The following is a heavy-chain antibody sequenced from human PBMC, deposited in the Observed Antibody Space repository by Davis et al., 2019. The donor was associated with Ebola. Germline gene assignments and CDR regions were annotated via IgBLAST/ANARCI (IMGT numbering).Heavy chain of an antibody. V-gene: IGHV3-23*01. CDR3: ARAQFPTTSDH. J-gene: IGHJ4*02. CDR2: FSGNGGGT. D-gene: IGHD1-1*01. CDR1: GFTFSSYA. Sequence: GESLKISCAASGFTFSSYAMSWVRQAPGKGLEWVSAFSGNGGGTYYADSVKGRFTISRDNSRDTLYLQINSLRVEDTAVYYCARAQFPTTSDHWGQGTLVTVSS.